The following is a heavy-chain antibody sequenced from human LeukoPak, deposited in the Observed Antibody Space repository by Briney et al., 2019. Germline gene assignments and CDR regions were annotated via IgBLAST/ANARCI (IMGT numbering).Heavy chain of an antibody. CDR1: GGSIDSAGYY. Sequence: PSETLSLTCAVSGGSIDSAGYYWTWVRQYPGKGLEWIGYIYYSESTYYNPSLKSRATISLDTSKNEFSLKLSSVTAADTAVYYCARRHPLGYCTTTSCPTSFDYWGQGALVTVSS. J-gene: IGHJ4*02. CDR2: IYYSEST. CDR3: ARRHPLGYCTTTSCPTSFDY. V-gene: IGHV4-31*11. D-gene: IGHD2-2*01.